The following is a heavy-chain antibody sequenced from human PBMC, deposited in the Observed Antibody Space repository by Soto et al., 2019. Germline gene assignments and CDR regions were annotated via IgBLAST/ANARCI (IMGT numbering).Heavy chain of an antibody. CDR2: IIPIFGTA. CDR3: ARGGYSYGSIGTYCGGACYSWGMDV. J-gene: IGHJ6*02. V-gene: IGHV1-69*06. D-gene: IGHD2-21*02. Sequence: QVQLVQSGAEVKKPGSSVKVSCKASGGTFSSYAISWVRQAPGQGLEWMGGIIPIFGTANYAQKFQGRVTITAEKSPGTAYMELGSLRSEDRAVYYCARGGYSYGSIGTYCGGACYSWGMDVWGQGTTVTVSS. CDR1: GGTFSSYA.